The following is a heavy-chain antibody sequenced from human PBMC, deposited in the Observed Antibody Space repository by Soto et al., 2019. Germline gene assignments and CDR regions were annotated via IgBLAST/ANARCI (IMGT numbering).Heavy chain of an antibody. CDR1: GYTFTSYG. CDR2: ISAYNGNT. J-gene: IGHJ6*02. D-gene: IGHD2-15*01. CDR3: AAPHYGRWYPHYYGMDV. Sequence: ASVKVSCKASGYTFTSYGISWVRQAPGQGLEWMGWISAYNGNTNYAQKLQGRVTMTTDTSTSTAYMELRSLRSDDTAVYYCAAPHYGRWYPHYYGMDVWGQGTTVTVSS. V-gene: IGHV1-18*01.